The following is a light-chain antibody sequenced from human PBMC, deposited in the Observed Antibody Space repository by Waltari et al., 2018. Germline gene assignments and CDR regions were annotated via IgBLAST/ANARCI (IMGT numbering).Light chain of an antibody. CDR1: SGPRTNI. Sequence: QLVLTQSPLASASLGATVKLTCPLPSGPRTNILACQQPQPEKGPRYLMKVNSDGSHSKGDEIPDRFSGSSSGAERYLTISSLQSEDEADYYCQTGGHGTWVFGGGTKLTVL. CDR3: QTGGHGTWV. J-gene: IGLJ3*02. V-gene: IGLV4-69*01. CDR2: VNSDGSH.